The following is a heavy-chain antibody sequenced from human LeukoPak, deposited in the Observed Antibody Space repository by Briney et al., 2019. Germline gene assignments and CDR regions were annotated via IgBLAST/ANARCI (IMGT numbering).Heavy chain of an antibody. Sequence: SGVSLRLSCAASGFAFSSYAMSWVRQAPGKGLEWVSGISGSGGSTYYADSVKGRFTISRDNSKNTLFLQMNSLRAEDTAVYYCAGATAPFSYYYYMDVWGKGTTVTVS. CDR3: AGATAPFSYYYYMDV. CDR2: ISGSGGST. V-gene: IGHV3-23*01. D-gene: IGHD1-26*01. J-gene: IGHJ6*03. CDR1: GFAFSSYA.